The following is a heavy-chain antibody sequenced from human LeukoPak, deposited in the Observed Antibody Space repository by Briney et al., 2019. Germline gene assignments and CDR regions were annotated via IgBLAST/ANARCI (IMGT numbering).Heavy chain of an antibody. CDR2: ISGSGGST. J-gene: IGHJ4*02. V-gene: IGHV3-23*01. Sequence: GSLRLSCAASGFTFSSYAMSLVRQAPGKGLEWVSAISGSGGSTYYADSVKGRFTISRDNSKNTLYLQMNSLRAEDTAVYYCAKNVRALRFLEWAYYFDYWGQGTLVTVSS. D-gene: IGHD3-3*01. CDR1: GFTFSSYA. CDR3: AKNVRALRFLEWAYYFDY.